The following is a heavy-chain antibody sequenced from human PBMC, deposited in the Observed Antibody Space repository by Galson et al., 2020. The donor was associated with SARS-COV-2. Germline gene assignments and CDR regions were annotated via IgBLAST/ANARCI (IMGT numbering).Heavy chain of an antibody. V-gene: IGHV3-30-3*01. CDR2: ISYDGSNK. CDR3: ARDGEYYDFWSGYFPTFTHHPNDAFDI. D-gene: IGHD3-3*01. CDR1: GFTFSSYA. J-gene: IGHJ3*02. Sequence: GGSLRLSCAASGFTFSSYAMHWVRQAPGKGLEWVAVISYDGSNKYYADSVKGRFTISRDNSKNTLYLQMNSLRAEDTAVYYCARDGEYYDFWSGYFPTFTHHPNDAFDIWGQGTMVTVSS.